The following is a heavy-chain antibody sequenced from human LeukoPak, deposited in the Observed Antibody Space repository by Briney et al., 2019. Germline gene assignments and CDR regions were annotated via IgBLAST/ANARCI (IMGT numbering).Heavy chain of an antibody. CDR1: GYTFTSYG. CDR2: ISAYNGNT. CDR3: ARAIVVVMFFSDGPTNDAFDI. V-gene: IGHV1-18*01. D-gene: IGHD3-22*01. J-gene: IGHJ3*02. Sequence: ASVKVSCKASGYTFTSYGISWVRQAPGQGLEWMGWISAYNGNTNYAQKLQGRVTMTTDTSTSTAYMELRSLRSDDTAVYYCARAIVVVMFFSDGPTNDAFDIWGQGTMVTVSS.